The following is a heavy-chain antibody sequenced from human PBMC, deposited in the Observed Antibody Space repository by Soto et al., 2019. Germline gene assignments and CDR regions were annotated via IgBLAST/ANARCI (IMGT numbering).Heavy chain of an antibody. D-gene: IGHD6-19*01. CDR3: VRETHYRPVAGTICAFDI. J-gene: IGHJ3*02. CDR2: IYYSGST. Sequence: QVQLQESGPGLVKPSQTLSLTCTVSGGSIYSGGYYWSWIRQHPGKGLEWIGYIYYSGSTFYNPSLKSRVTISTDTSKNQFSLNLTSVTAADSAVYYGVRETHYRPVAGTICAFDIWGQGTMVTVSS. CDR1: GGSIYSGGYY. V-gene: IGHV4-31*02.